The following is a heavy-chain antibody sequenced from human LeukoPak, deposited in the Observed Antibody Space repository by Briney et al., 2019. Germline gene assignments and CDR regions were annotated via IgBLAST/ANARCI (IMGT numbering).Heavy chain of an antibody. CDR2: ISGSGGNT. CDR3: AKDKSVGGATYYFDY. J-gene: IGHJ4*02. V-gene: IGHV3-23*01. D-gene: IGHD3-16*01. CDR1: GFSFSYNA. Sequence: PGGSLRLSCAASGFSFSYNAMTWVRQSPGKGLEWVSAISGSGGNTYYADSVKGRFTISRDNSKNTLYLQMNSLRAEDTAVYYCAKDKSVGGATYYFDYWGQGTLVTVSS.